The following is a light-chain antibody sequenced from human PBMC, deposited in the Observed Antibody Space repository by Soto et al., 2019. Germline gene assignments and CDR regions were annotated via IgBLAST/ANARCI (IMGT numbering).Light chain of an antibody. Sequence: DIVVTQSPLSLPVTPGEPASISCRSSQSLLHSNGYTYLDWFLQKPGQSPQLLIYMGSNRASGVPDRFSGSGAGTDFTLKISRVEAEDVGVYYCMQTLQGRTFGGGTKLEI. CDR3: MQTLQGRT. CDR1: QSLLHSNGYTY. J-gene: IGKJ4*01. CDR2: MGS. V-gene: IGKV2-28*01.